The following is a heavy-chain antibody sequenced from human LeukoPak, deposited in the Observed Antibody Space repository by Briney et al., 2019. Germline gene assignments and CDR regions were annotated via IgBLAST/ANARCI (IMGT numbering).Heavy chain of an antibody. V-gene: IGHV3-11*04. CDR3: ARDLRSVVAASSLGLDY. CDR2: ISSSGSTI. J-gene: IGHJ4*02. Sequence: GGSLRLSCAASGFTFSDYYMSWIRQAPGKGLEWVSYISSSGSTIYYADSVKGRFTISRDNAKNSLYLQMNSLRAEDTAVYYCARDLRSVVAASSLGLDYWGQGTLVTVSS. CDR1: GFTFSDYY. D-gene: IGHD2-15*01.